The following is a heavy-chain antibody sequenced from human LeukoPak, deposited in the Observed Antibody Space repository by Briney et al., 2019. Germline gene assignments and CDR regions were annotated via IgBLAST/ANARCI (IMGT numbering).Heavy chain of an antibody. J-gene: IGHJ4*02. D-gene: IGHD2-15*01. V-gene: IGHV4-39*01. CDR2: IYYSGST. Sequence: SETLSLTCTVSGGSISSSSYYWGWIRQPPGNGLEWIGSIYYSGSTYYNPSLKSRFTISVDTSKNQFSLKLSSVTAADTAVYYCARRRYCSGGSCYDYWGQGTLVTVSS. CDR1: GGSISSSSYY. CDR3: ARRRYCSGGSCYDY.